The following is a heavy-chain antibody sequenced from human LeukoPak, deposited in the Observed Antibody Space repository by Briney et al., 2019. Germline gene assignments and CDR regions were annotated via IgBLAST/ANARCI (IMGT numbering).Heavy chain of an antibody. Sequence: GGSLRLSCAASGFTFSSFGIHWVRQAPGKGLEWVAVISYDGSNKYYADSVKGRFTISRDNSKNTLYLQMNSLRVEDTAVYYCAKSPPGGYYNSGSDYHRPHEAFEIWGQGTMVTVSS. CDR3: AKSPPGGYYNSGSDYHRPHEAFEI. CDR2: ISYDGSNK. J-gene: IGHJ3*02. D-gene: IGHD3-10*01. V-gene: IGHV3-30*18. CDR1: GFTFSSFG.